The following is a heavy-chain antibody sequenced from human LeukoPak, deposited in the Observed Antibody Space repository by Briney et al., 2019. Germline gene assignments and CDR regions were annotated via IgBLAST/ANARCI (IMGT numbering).Heavy chain of an antibody. CDR3: AHYGDYRFLYYFDY. CDR2: IYWNDDN. CDR1: GFSLSTSGVG. Sequence: ESGPTLVKPTQTLTLTCSFSGFSLSTSGVGVGWIRQPPGRALEWLALIYWNDDNRYSPSLKSRLTITKDTSKNQVVLTMTKMDPVDTAAYYCAHYGDYRFLYYFDYWGQGTLATVSS. D-gene: IGHD4-17*01. V-gene: IGHV2-5*01. J-gene: IGHJ4*02.